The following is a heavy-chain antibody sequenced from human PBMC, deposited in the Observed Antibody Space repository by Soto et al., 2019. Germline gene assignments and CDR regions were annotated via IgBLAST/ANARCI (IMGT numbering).Heavy chain of an antibody. D-gene: IGHD3-22*01. J-gene: IGHJ3*02. CDR3: ARDQGYYDSSGYFNMDLRPRDAFDI. V-gene: IGHV3-21*01. CDR2: ISCSSIYI. CDR1: GFTFSSYS. Sequence: PGGSLRLSCAASGFTFSSYSMNWVRQAPGKGLEWVSSISCSSIYIYYADSVKGLFTISRDNAKNSLYLQMNSLRAEDTAVYYCARDQGYYDSSGYFNMDLRPRDAFDIWGQGTMVTVSS.